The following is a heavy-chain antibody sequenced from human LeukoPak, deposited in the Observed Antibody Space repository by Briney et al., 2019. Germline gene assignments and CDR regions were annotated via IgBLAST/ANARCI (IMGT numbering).Heavy chain of an antibody. CDR1: GYSFPNYW. CDR3: ARDTSMATGSDY. J-gene: IGHJ4*02. CDR2: IFPGDSDT. D-gene: IGHD5-18*01. Sequence: GESLKISCKGSGYSFPNYWIGWVRQMPGKGLEWMGIIFPGDSDTRYSPSFEGQVTISADKSISTAYLQWGSLKASDTAMYFCARDTSMATGSDYWGQGTLVTVSS. V-gene: IGHV5-51*01.